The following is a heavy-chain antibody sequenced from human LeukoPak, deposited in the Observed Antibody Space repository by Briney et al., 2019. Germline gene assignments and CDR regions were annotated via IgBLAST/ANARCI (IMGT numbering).Heavy chain of an antibody. CDR1: GFTFSRYW. CDR2: VKQDGSEK. D-gene: IGHD6-19*01. Sequence: PGGSLRLSCAASGFTFSRYWMSWVRQAPGKGLEWLANVKQDGSEKYYVDSVKGRFTISRDNAKNSLYLQMNSLRVEDTAVYYCARDGSGWSVYWGQGTLVTVSS. J-gene: IGHJ4*02. CDR3: ARDGSGWSVY. V-gene: IGHV3-7*01.